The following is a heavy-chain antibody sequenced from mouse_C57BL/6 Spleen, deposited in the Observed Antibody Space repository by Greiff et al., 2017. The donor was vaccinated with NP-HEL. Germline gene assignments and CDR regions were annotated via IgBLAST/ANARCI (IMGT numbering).Heavy chain of an antibody. Sequence: EVQLVESGGGLVQPGGSLSLSCAASGFTFTDYYMSWVRQPPGKALEWLGFIRNKANGYTTEYSASVKGRFTISRDKSQSILYHQMNDLRAEDSAAYDCARYILITTVGGSWYFDVWGTGTTVTVSS. CDR1: GFTFTDYY. D-gene: IGHD1-1*01. V-gene: IGHV7-3*01. CDR3: ARYILITTVGGSWYFDV. J-gene: IGHJ1*03. CDR2: IRNKANGYTT.